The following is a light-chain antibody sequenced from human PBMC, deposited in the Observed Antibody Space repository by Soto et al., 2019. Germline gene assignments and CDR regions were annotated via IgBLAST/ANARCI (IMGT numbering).Light chain of an antibody. V-gene: IGLV2-11*01. CDR3: CSYAGDYFYV. CDR2: DVS. Sequence: QSVLTLPRSVSGSPGQSVTISCTGTSSDVGGYNYVSWYQQHPGKAPKLIIYDVSKRPSGVPDRFSGSKSGNTASLTISGLQAEDEADYYCCSYAGDYFYVFGTGTTSPS. J-gene: IGLJ1*01. CDR1: SSDVGGYNY.